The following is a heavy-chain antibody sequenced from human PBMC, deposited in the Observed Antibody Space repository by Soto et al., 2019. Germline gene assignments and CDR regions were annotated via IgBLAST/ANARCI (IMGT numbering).Heavy chain of an antibody. V-gene: IGHV3-30-3*01. CDR3: ARNQPEITMIVVVSYGMDV. J-gene: IGHJ6*02. D-gene: IGHD3-22*01. CDR1: GFTFSSYA. Sequence: HPGGSLRLSCAASGFTFSSYAMHWVRQAPGKWLEWVAVISYDGSNKYYADSVKGRFTISRDNSKNTLYLQMNSLRAEDTAVYYCARNQPEITMIVVVSYGMDVWGQGXTVTVS. CDR2: ISYDGSNK.